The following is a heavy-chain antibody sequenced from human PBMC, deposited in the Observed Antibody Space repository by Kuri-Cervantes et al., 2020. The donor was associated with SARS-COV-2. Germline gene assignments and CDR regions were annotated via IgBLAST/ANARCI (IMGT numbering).Heavy chain of an antibody. Sequence: GSLKISCAASGFTFSSYSMNWVRQAPGKGLEWVSAISGSGGSTYYADSVKGRFTISRDNSKNTLYLQMNSLRAEDTAVYYCASGYSIDYWGQGTLVTVSS. V-gene: IGHV3-23*01. CDR1: GFTFSSYS. CDR3: ASGYSIDY. J-gene: IGHJ4*02. CDR2: ISGSGGST. D-gene: IGHD3-22*01.